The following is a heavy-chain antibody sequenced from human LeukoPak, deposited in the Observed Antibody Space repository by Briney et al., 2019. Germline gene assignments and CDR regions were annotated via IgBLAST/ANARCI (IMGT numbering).Heavy chain of an antibody. V-gene: IGHV3-53*01. J-gene: IGHJ4*02. CDR3: ARGGVNYWNPRY. Sequence: PGGSLRLSCAASGFTVSSYYMSWVRQAPGKGLEWVSLLYTGGTTYYAHSVEGRFTISRDDSKNTPYLQMNTLRAEDTAVYYCARGGVNYWNPRYWGQGTLVTVSS. CDR1: GFTVSSYY. D-gene: IGHD1-1*01. CDR2: LYTGGTT.